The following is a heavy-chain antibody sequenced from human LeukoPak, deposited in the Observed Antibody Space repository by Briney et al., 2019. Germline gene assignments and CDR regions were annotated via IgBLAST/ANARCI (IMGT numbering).Heavy chain of an antibody. D-gene: IGHD6-13*01. CDR3: ARDRVAAGYYYYYGMDV. Sequence: APVKVSCKASGYTFTSYGISWVRQAPGQGLEWMGWISAYNGNTNYAQKLQGRVTMTTDTSTSTAYMELRSLRSDDTAVYYCARDRVAAGYYYYYGMDVWGQGTTVTVSS. V-gene: IGHV1-18*01. CDR1: GYTFTSYG. J-gene: IGHJ6*02. CDR2: ISAYNGNT.